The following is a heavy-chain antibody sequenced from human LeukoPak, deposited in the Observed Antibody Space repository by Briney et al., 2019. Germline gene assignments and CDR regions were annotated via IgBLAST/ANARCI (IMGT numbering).Heavy chain of an antibody. D-gene: IGHD3-10*01. CDR3: AREWNGSGSYCWFAP. Sequence: ASVKVSCKASGYTFTSYDINWVRQATGQGLEWMGWMNPNSGNTGYAQKFQGRVTMTRNTSISTAYMELSSLRSEDTAVYYCAREWNGSGSYCWFAPWGQGTLVTVSS. J-gene: IGHJ5*02. CDR1: GYTFTSYD. CDR2: MNPNSGNT. V-gene: IGHV1-8*01.